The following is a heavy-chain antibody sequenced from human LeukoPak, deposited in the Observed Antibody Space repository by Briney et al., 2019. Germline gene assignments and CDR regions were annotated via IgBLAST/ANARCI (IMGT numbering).Heavy chain of an antibody. CDR2: IIPIFGTA. CDR1: GGTFSSYA. V-gene: IGHV1-69*13. D-gene: IGHD2-2*01. Sequence: SVKVSCKASGGTFSSYAISWVRQAPGQGLEWMGGIIPIFGTANYAQKFQGRVTITADESTSTAYMELSSLRSEDTAVYYCARVGSAGYQLIEGRSDHAFDIWGQGTMVTVSS. CDR3: ARVGSAGYQLIEGRSDHAFDI. J-gene: IGHJ3*02.